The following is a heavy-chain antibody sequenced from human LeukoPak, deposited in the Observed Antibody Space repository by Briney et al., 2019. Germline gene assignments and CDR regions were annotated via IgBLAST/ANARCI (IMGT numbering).Heavy chain of an antibody. J-gene: IGHJ3*02. V-gene: IGHV4-38-2*02. CDR3: ARRKETYYDFWSGYSDDAFDI. D-gene: IGHD3-3*01. Sequence: SETLSLTCIVSGYSISTGYYWGWIRQPPGKGLEWIGNIYHSGSTYYNPSLKSRVTISVDTSKNQFSLKLSSVTAADTAVYYCARRKETYYDFWSGYSDDAFDIWGQGTMVTVSS. CDR2: IYHSGST. CDR1: GYSISTGYY.